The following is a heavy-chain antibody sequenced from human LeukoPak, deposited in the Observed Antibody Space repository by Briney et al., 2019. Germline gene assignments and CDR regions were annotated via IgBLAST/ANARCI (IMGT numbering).Heavy chain of an antibody. V-gene: IGHV6-1*01. J-gene: IGHJ5*02. Sequence: SQTLSLTCAISGDSGSTYSAAWNWIRQSPSRGLEWLGRTYFRSKWYTDYAVSVKSRITINPDTSDNQVSLQLNSVTPEDTAVYYCAREYSSTYDPWGQGTLVTVSS. D-gene: IGHD6-13*01. CDR1: GDSGSTYSAA. CDR2: TYFRSKWYT. CDR3: AREYSSTYDP.